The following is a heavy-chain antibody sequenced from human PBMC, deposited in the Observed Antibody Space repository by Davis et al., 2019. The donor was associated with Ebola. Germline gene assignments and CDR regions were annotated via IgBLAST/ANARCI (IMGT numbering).Heavy chain of an antibody. V-gene: IGHV4-39*02. D-gene: IGHD3-10*01. CDR1: GGSMSSSKSY. CDR3: ARLGYYYGSGTYWYFDL. CDR2: IYYSGST. J-gene: IGHJ2*01. Sequence: SETLSLTCTVSGGSMSSSKSYWGCIRQPPGKGLEWIGTIYYSGSTYYNPSLKSRVTMSVDTSKNHFSLKLSSVTAADTAVYYCARLGYYYGSGTYWYFDLWGRGTLVTVSS.